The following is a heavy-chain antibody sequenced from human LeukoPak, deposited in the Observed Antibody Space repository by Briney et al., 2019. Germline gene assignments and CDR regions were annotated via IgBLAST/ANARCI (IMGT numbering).Heavy chain of an antibody. CDR1: GFTFGDYA. CDR2: IRSKAYGGTT. J-gene: IGHJ4*02. V-gene: IGHV3-49*04. CDR3: TRVRVTFGGVIVYFDY. D-gene: IGHD3-16*02. Sequence: GGSLRLSCTASGFTFGDYAMSWVRQAPGKGLEWVGFIRSKAYGGTTEYAASVKGRFTISRDDSKSIAYLQMNSLKTEDTAVYYCTRVRVTFGGVIVYFDYWGQGTLVTVSS.